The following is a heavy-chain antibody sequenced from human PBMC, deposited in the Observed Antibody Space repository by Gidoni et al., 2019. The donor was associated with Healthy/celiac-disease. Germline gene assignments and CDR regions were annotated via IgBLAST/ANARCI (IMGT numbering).Heavy chain of an antibody. CDR1: GFTFSSYG. J-gene: IGHJ6*02. D-gene: IGHD6-13*01. CDR3: ARGEQQLVGYYYGMDV. Sequence: QVQLVESGGGVVQPGRSLRLSCAASGFTFSSYGMHWVRQAPGKGLEWVAVIWYDGSNKYYADSVKGRFTISRDNSKNTLYLQMNSLRAEDTAVYYCARGEQQLVGYYYGMDVWGQGTTVTVSS. CDR2: IWYDGSNK. V-gene: IGHV3-33*01.